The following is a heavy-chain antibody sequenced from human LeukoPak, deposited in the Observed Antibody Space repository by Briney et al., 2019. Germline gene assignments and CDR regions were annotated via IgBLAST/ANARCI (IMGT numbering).Heavy chain of an antibody. V-gene: IGHV3-23*01. CDR3: ARGPGNGYYAPGFYFDY. D-gene: IGHD3-3*01. CDR2: ISISGGST. CDR1: GITFSRYG. J-gene: IGHJ4*02. Sequence: GGSLRLSCAASGITFSRYGMHWVRQAPGKGLEWVSAISISGGSTFYADSVKGRFTISRDNSKNTLYLQMNSLRAEDTAVYYCARGPGNGYYAPGFYFDYWGQGTLVTVSS.